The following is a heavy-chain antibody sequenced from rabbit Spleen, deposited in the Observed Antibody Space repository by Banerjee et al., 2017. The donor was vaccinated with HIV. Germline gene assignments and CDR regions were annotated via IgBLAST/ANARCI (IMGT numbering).Heavy chain of an antibody. D-gene: IGHD8-1*01. J-gene: IGHJ6*01. V-gene: IGHV1S45*01. Sequence: QEQLEESGGDLVKPEGSLTLTCTASGFSFSSTYWMCWVRQAPGKGLEWIASIYTGDGNAYYANWAKGRFTVSRTSSTTVTLQMTSLTAADTATYFCARDSGTSFSSYGMDLWGPGTLVTVS. CDR1: GFSFSSTYW. CDR3: ARDSGTSFSSYGMDL. CDR2: IYTGDGNA.